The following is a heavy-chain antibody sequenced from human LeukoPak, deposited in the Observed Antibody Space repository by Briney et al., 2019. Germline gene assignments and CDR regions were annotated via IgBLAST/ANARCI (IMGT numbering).Heavy chain of an antibody. CDR1: GGTFSSYA. Sequence: ASVKVSCKASGGTFSSYAISWVRQAPGQGLEWMGRIIPIFGTANYAQKFQGRVTITTGESTSTAYMELSSLRSEDTAVYYCARAEWELPSLFDYWGQGTLVTVSS. D-gene: IGHD1-26*01. CDR2: IIPIFGTA. V-gene: IGHV1-69*05. CDR3: ARAEWELPSLFDY. J-gene: IGHJ4*02.